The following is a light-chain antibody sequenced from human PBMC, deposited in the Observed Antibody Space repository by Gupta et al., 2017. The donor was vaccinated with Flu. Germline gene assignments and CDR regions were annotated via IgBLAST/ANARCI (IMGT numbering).Light chain of an antibody. CDR1: SLINYY. Sequence: GDSLINYYASWYQQKPARAPVLVIYAKNIRPSGSPAHCSGSCSGDTAALTSTGAQAEEEADYYCNSPDSTDIPQAVFGGGTKLTVL. CDR2: AKN. J-gene: IGLJ2*01. V-gene: IGLV3-19*01. CDR3: NSPDSTDIPQAV.